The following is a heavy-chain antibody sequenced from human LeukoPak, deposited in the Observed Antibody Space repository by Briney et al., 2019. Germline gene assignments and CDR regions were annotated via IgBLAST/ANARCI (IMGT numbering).Heavy chain of an antibody. D-gene: IGHD3-10*01. CDR3: ARGDERGVWFGEVQQN. V-gene: IGHV3-23*01. CDR2: ISGSGGST. Sequence: GGSLRLSCAASGFTFSSYAMSWVRQAPGKGLEWVSAISGSGGSTYYADSVKGRFTTSRDNSKNTLYLQMNSLRAEDTAVYYCARGDERGVWFGEVQQNWGQGTLVTVSS. J-gene: IGHJ4*02. CDR1: GFTFSSYA.